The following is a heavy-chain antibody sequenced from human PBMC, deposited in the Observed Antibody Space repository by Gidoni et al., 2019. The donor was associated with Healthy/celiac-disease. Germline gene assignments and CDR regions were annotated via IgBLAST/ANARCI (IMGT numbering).Heavy chain of an antibody. Sequence: QVQLVQSGAEVKKPGAAVKVHCKASGYTFTGYYMHWVRQAPGQGLEWMGWINPNSCGTNYAQKFQGRVTMTRDTSISTAYMELSRLRSDDTAVYYCARDRRGLWFGELGLFDPWGQGTLVTVSS. D-gene: IGHD3-10*01. CDR1: GYTFTGYY. CDR2: INPNSCGT. J-gene: IGHJ5*02. V-gene: IGHV1-2*02. CDR3: ARDRRGLWFGELGLFDP.